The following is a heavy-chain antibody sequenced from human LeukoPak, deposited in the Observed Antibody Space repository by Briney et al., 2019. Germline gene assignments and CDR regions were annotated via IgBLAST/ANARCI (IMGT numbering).Heavy chain of an antibody. D-gene: IGHD3-10*01. Sequence: SQTLSLTCAVSGGSISSGSYSWSWIRQPPGKGLEWIGYIYHSGSTYYNPSLKSRVTISVDRSKNQFSPKLSSVTAAGTAVYYCARGGYGSGSYGRDNWFDPWGQGTLVTVSS. J-gene: IGHJ5*02. V-gene: IGHV4-30-2*01. CDR3: ARGGYGSGSYGRDNWFDP. CDR1: GGSISSGSYS. CDR2: IYHSGST.